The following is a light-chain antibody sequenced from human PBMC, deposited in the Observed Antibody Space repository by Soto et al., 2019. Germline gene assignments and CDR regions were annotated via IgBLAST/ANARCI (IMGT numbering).Light chain of an antibody. CDR1: SSDVGGYNY. Sequence: QSALTQPASVSGSPGQSITISCTGTSSDVGGYNYVSWYQQHPGKVPKVMIYDVSSRPSGVSHRFSGSKSGNTASLTISGLQAEDEADYYCSSYTSTFTLVFGTGTKVTVL. CDR3: SSYTSTFTLV. J-gene: IGLJ1*01. V-gene: IGLV2-14*01. CDR2: DVS.